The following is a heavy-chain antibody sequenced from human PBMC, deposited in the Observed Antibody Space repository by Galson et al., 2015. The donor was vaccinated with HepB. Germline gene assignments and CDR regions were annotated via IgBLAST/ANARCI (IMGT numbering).Heavy chain of an antibody. CDR3: AREQGGSYSGYYFDY. D-gene: IGHD1-26*01. CDR2: ISSSSSTI. CDR1: GFTFSSYS. J-gene: IGHJ4*02. Sequence: SLRLSCAASGFTFSSYSMNWVRQAPGKGLEWVSYISSSSSTIYYADSVKGRFTISRDNAKNSLYLQMNSLRAEDTAVYYCAREQGGSYSGYYFDYWGQGTLVTVSS. V-gene: IGHV3-48*01.